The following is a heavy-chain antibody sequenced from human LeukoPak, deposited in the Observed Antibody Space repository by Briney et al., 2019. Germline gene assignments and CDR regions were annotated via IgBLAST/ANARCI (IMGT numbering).Heavy chain of an antibody. CDR3: ARLVDTAMVRGGAFDI. D-gene: IGHD5-18*01. CDR1: GYSFTSYW. J-gene: IGHJ3*02. V-gene: IGHV5-51*01. CDR2: IYPGDSDT. Sequence: GESLKISCKGSGYSFTSYWIGWVRQMPGKGLEWMGIIYPGDSDTRYSPSFQGQVTISADKSISTAYLQWSSLKASDTAMYYCARLVDTAMVRGGAFDIWGQGTMVTVSS.